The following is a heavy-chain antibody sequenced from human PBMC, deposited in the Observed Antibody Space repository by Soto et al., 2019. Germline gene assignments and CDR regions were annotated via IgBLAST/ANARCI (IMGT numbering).Heavy chain of an antibody. V-gene: IGHV3-64D*06. Sequence: GSLRLSCSASGFTFSSYAMNWVRQAPGKGLEYVSAISSNGGSTYYADSGNGRFTISRDNSKNTMYLQMSRLRAEDAAVYYCVKDRVITFGGVIGENAFDIWGQGTMVTVSS. D-gene: IGHD3-16*02. CDR2: ISSNGGST. J-gene: IGHJ3*02. CDR1: GFTFSSYA. CDR3: VKDRVITFGGVIGENAFDI.